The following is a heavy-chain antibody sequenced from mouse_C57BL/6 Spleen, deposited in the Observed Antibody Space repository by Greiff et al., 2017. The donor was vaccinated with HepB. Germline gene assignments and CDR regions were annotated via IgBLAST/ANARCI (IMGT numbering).Heavy chain of an antibody. CDR2: INPSTGGT. CDR3: ARRAGPYYYGPWYFDV. D-gene: IGHD1-1*01. J-gene: IGHJ1*03. CDR1: GYSFTGYY. V-gene: IGHV1-42*01. Sequence: VQLQQSGPELVKPGASVKISCKASGYSFTGYYMNWVKQSPEKSLEWIGEINPSTGGTTYNQKFKAKATLTVDKSSSTAYMQLKSLTSEDSAVYYCARRAGPYYYGPWYFDVWGTGTTVTVSS.